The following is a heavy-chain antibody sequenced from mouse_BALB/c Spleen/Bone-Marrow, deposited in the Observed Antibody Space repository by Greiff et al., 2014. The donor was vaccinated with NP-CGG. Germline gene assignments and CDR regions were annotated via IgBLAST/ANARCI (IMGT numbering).Heavy chain of an antibody. CDR1: GFTFSSYA. J-gene: IGHJ4*01. D-gene: IGHD2-2*01. CDR3: AREGYDGQMDD. V-gene: IGHV5-9-4*01. Sequence: EVMLVESGGGLVKPGGSLKLSCAASGFTFSSYAMSWVRQSPEKRLEWVAEISSGGSYTYYPATVTGRVTISRDNDKNTHYLEMKSLRSEDTAMYYCAREGYDGQMDDWGQGTSVTVSS. CDR2: ISSGGSYT.